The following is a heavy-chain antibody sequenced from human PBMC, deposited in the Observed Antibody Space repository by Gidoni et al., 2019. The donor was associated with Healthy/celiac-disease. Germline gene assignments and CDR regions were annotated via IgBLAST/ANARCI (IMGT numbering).Heavy chain of an antibody. V-gene: IGHV4-34*01. D-gene: IGHD1-26*01. Sequence: QVQLQQWGAGLLKPSETLSLTCAVYGGSFSGYYWSWIRQPPGKGLEWIGEINHSGSTNYNPSLKSRVTISVDTSKNQFSLKLSSVTAADTAVYYCARGLGSYGDWFDPWGQGTLVTVSS. CDR3: ARGLGSYGDWFDP. J-gene: IGHJ5*02. CDR2: INHSGST. CDR1: GGSFSGYY.